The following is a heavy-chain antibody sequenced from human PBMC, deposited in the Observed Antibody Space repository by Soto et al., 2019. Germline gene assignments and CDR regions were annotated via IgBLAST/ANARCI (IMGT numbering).Heavy chain of an antibody. CDR1: GFDISTYG. J-gene: IGHJ4*02. CDR2: IWYDGSNK. Sequence: GGSLRLSCEASGFDISTYGWHWVRQAPGKGLEWLAFIWYDGSNKHYAASVKGRFTISRDNSRNTLYLQMNNLRADDTAVYFCARAVSSATYYDCIGYWGRGTLVTVSS. D-gene: IGHD1-26*01. CDR3: ARAVSSATYYDCIGY. V-gene: IGHV3-33*01.